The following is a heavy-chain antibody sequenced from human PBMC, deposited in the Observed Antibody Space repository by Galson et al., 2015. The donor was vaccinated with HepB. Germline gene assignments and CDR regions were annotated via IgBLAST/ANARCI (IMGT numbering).Heavy chain of an antibody. CDR1: GFTFSFYC. CDR3: ARDGDRNAFDI. CDR2: IKEDGSEK. Sequence: SLRLSCAASGFTFSFYCMSWVRQAPGKGLEWVASIKEDGSEKYYVDSVKGRFTIFRDNAKNSLYLQMNSLRADDTAVYYCARDGDRNAFDIWGQGTMVTVSS. J-gene: IGHJ3*02. V-gene: IGHV3-7*01. D-gene: IGHD7-27*01.